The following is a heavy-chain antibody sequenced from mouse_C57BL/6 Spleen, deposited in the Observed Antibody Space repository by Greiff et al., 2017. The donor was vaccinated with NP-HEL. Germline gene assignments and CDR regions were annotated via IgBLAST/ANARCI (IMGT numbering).Heavy chain of an antibody. J-gene: IGHJ3*01. CDR3: ARDSSGPAWFAY. CDR2: IDPSDSYT. D-gene: IGHD3-2*02. V-gene: IGHV1-59*01. CDR1: GYTFTSYW. Sequence: VQLQQPGAELVRPGTSVKLSCKASGYTFTSYWMHWVKQRPGQGLEWIGVIDPSDSYTNYNQKFKGKATLTVDTSSSTAYMQLSSLTSEDSAVYYCARDSSGPAWFAYWGQGTLVTVSA.